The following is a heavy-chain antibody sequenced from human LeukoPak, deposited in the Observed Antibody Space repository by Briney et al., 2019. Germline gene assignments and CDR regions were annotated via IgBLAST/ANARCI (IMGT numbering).Heavy chain of an antibody. J-gene: IGHJ4*02. V-gene: IGHV3-21*01. CDR1: GFTFSGCA. Sequence: GGSLRLSCTASGFTFSGCAMSWVRQAPGSGLEWVSAISYRRSTTYYADSVKGRFTISRDNAKNSLYLQMDSLRAEDTAGYYCVRADPPLLISAAADHWGQGTLVTVSS. CDR3: VRADPPLLISAAADH. CDR2: ISYRRSTT. D-gene: IGHD6-25*01.